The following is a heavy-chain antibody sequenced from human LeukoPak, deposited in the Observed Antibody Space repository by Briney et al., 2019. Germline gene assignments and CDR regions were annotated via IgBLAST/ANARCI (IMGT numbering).Heavy chain of an antibody. V-gene: IGHV3-23*01. J-gene: IGHJ4*02. CDR1: GFTFSDYA. Sequence: PGGSLRLSCAASGFTFSDYAMTWVRQAPGKGLEWVATISGSGLMTYYADSVKGRFTVSGDNSKNTLYLQMNSLRAEDTAVYYCARRAGAYSHPYDYWGQGTLVTVSS. D-gene: IGHD4/OR15-4a*01. CDR2: ISGSGLMT. CDR3: ARRAGAYSHPYDY.